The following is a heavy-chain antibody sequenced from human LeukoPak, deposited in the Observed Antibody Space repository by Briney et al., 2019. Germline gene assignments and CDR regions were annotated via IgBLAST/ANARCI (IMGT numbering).Heavy chain of an antibody. Sequence: RPGGSLRLSCAASGFTFSSYWMSWVRQAPGKGLEWIGYIYYSGSTYYNPSLKSRVTISVDTSKNQFSLKLSSVTAADTAVYYCARTYYDFWSGYYRAFDIWGQGTMVTVSS. CDR2: IYYSGST. CDR1: GFTFSSYW. J-gene: IGHJ3*02. V-gene: IGHV4-59*06. D-gene: IGHD3-3*01. CDR3: ARTYYDFWSGYYRAFDI.